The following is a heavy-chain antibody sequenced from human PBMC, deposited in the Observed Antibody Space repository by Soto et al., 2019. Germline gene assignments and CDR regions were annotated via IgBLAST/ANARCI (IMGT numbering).Heavy chain of an antibody. CDR3: ATTKGYIDPFDL. J-gene: IGHJ4*02. CDR2: ISGSGDRT. CDR1: GFTFSSYA. V-gene: IGHV3-23*01. D-gene: IGHD5-12*01. Sequence: GGSLRLSCAASGFTFSSYAMSWVRQAPGKGLEWVSSISGSGDRTHNADSVRGRLTISRDDSRNTPNLQMNSLRAEDTAIYFCATTKGYIDPFDLWGQGTLVTVSS.